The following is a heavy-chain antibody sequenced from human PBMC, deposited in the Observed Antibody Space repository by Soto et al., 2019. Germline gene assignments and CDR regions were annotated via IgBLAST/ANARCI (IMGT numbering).Heavy chain of an antibody. Sequence: GGSLRLSCAASGFTFSNAWMSWVRQAPGKGLEWVGRIKSKTDGGTTDYAAPVKGRFTISRDDSKNTLYLQMNSLKTEDTAVYYCTTAYYDFVDYYYGMDVCGQGTTVTVSS. J-gene: IGHJ6*01. CDR3: TTAYYDFVDYYYGMDV. CDR1: GFTFSNAW. CDR2: IKSKTDGGTT. V-gene: IGHV3-15*01. D-gene: IGHD3-3*01.